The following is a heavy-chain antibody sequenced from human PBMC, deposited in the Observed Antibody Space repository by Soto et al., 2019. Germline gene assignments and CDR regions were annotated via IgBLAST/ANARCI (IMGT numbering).Heavy chain of an antibody. CDR3: AKGAIAAKIKGHAFDI. V-gene: IGHV3-23*01. CDR2: ISGSGGST. Sequence: EVQLLESGGGLVQPGGSLRLSCAASGVTFSSYAMSWVRQAPGKGLEWVSAISGSGGSTYYADSVKGRFTISRDNSENALYLQMNRLRAEDTAVYYCAKGAIAAKIKGHAFDIWGQGTMVTVSS. CDR1: GVTFSSYA. J-gene: IGHJ3*02. D-gene: IGHD5-12*01.